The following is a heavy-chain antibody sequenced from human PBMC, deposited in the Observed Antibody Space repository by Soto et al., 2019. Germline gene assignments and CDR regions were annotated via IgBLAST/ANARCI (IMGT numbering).Heavy chain of an antibody. J-gene: IGHJ4*02. D-gene: IGHD3-22*01. CDR3: ARGITMTAAVQGGAPDKYYFDS. CDR2: IYYSGST. V-gene: IGHV4-39*01. CDR1: GDSISSRSYY. Sequence: PSETLSLTCTVTGDSISSRSYYWGWIRQPPGKGLEWIGSIYYSGSTYNNPSLRSRVSMSIDTSKDQFSLKLRSVTAADTAVYYCARGITMTAAVQGGAPDKYYFDSWGQGGLVTVS.